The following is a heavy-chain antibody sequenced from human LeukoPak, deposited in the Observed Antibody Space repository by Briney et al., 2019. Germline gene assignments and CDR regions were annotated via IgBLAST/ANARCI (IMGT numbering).Heavy chain of an antibody. CDR1: GYTLTELS. CDR2: FDPEDGET. D-gene: IGHD3-10*01. V-gene: IGHV1-24*01. J-gene: IGHJ3*02. CDR3: ATSRFGRDAFDI. Sequence: GASVKVSFKVSGYTLTELSMHWVRQAPGKGLEWMGGFDPEDGETIYAQEFQGRVTMTEDTSTDTAYMELSSLRSEDTAVYYCATSRFGRDAFDIWGQGTMVTVSS.